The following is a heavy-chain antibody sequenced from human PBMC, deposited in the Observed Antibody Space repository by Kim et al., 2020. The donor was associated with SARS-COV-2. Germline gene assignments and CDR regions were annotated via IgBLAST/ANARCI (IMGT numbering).Heavy chain of an antibody. D-gene: IGHD5-12*01. J-gene: IGHJ6*02. CDR2: IDPSDSYT. V-gene: IGHV5-10-1*01. CDR3: ARSGYSGYDEDYYYGMDV. CDR1: GYSFTSYW. Sequence: GESLKISCKGSGYSFTSYWISWVRQMPGKGLEWMGRIDPSDSYTNYSPSFQGHVTISADKSISTAYLQWSSLKASDTAMYYCARSGYSGYDEDYYYGMDVWGQGTTVTVSS.